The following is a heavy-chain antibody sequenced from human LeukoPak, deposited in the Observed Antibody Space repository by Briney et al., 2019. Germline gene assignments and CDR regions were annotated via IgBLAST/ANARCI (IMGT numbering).Heavy chain of an antibody. V-gene: IGHV3-21*01. CDR2: ISSSSSYI. CDR1: GFTFSSYS. CDR3: ARDAHDYGDYGTDYYYMDV. D-gene: IGHD4-17*01. J-gene: IGHJ6*03. Sequence: KTGGSLRLSCAASGFTFSSYSMNWVRQAPGKGLAWVSSISSSSSYIYYADSVKGRFTISRDNAKNSLYLQMNSLRAEDTAVYYCARDAHDYGDYGTDYYYMDVWGKGTTVTVSS.